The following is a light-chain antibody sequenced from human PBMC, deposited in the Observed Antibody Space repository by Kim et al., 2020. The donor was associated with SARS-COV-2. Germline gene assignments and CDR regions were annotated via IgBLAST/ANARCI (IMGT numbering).Light chain of an antibody. J-gene: IGLJ2*01. V-gene: IGLV3-21*04. CDR2: YDS. Sequence: GKAARITGGGNNMGSKSVHWYQQKPGQAPVLVIYYDSDRPSGIPERFSGSNSGNTATLTISRVEAGDEADYYCQVWDSSSDHVVFGGGTQLTVL. CDR3: QVWDSSSDHVV. CDR1: NMGSKS.